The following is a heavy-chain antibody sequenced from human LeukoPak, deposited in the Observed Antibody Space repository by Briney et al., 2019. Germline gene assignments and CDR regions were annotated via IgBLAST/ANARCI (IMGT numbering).Heavy chain of an antibody. CDR2: ISYDGSNK. J-gene: IGHJ4*02. D-gene: IGHD2-21*01. CDR3: AKPGEASNYYFDY. CDR1: GFTLSSYG. V-gene: IGHV3-30*18. Sequence: GGSLRLSCAASGFTLSSYGMHWVRQAPGKGLEWVAVISYDGSNKYYADSVKGRFTISRDNSKNTLYLQMNSLRAEDTALYYCAKPGEASNYYFDYWGQGALVTVSS.